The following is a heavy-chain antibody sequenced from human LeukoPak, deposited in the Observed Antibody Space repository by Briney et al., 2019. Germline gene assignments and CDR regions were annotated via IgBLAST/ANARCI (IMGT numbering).Heavy chain of an antibody. Sequence: PGGSLRLSCAASGFSFISYGMHWVRQAPGKGLEWVGVISDDGRRKDYADSVKGRFTISRDNSKDTLYLQMNSLRAEDTAVYCCAKRPSDYGDYVSYFDYWGQGTLVTVSS. V-gene: IGHV3-30*18. CDR1: GFSFISYG. J-gene: IGHJ4*02. CDR3: AKRPSDYGDYVSYFDY. D-gene: IGHD4-17*01. CDR2: ISDDGRRK.